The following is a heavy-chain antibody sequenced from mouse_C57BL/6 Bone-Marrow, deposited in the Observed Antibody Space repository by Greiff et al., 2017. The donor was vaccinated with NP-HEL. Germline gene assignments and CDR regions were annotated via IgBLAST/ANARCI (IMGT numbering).Heavy chain of an antibody. CDR1: GFTFTDYY. D-gene: IGHD2-12*01. Sequence: VQLVESGGGLVQPGGSLSLSCAASGFTFTDYYMSWVRQPPGKALEWLGFIRNKANGYTTEYSASVKGRFTISRDNSQSILYLQMNALRAEDSATYYCASSYYSPYYFDYWGQGTTLTVSS. V-gene: IGHV7-3*01. CDR3: ASSYYSPYYFDY. CDR2: IRNKANGYTT. J-gene: IGHJ2*01.